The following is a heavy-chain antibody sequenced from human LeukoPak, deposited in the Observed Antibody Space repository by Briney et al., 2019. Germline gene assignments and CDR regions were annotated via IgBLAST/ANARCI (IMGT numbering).Heavy chain of an antibody. D-gene: IGHD4-23*01. V-gene: IGHV1-24*01. J-gene: IGHJ4*02. CDR1: GYTLTELS. CDR2: FDPEDGET. Sequence: ASVKVSCKVSGYTLTELSMHWVRQAPGKGVEWMGGFDPEDGETIYAQKFQGRVTMTEDTSTDTAYMELSSLRSEDTAVYYCATGPYGGQPGYFDYWGQGTLVTVSS. CDR3: ATGPYGGQPGYFDY.